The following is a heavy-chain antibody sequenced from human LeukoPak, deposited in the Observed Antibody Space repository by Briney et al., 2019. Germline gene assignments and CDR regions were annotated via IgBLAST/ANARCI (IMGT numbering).Heavy chain of an antibody. CDR2: IYPGDSDT. J-gene: IGHJ6*03. CDR1: EYSFATYW. CDR3: ASTTVTTDYYYYYMDV. Sequence: PGESLKISCQGSEYSFATYWIAWLRQMPGKGLEWMGIIYPGDSDTRYSPSFQGQVTISADKSISTAYLQWSSLKASDTAMYYCASTTVTTDYYYYYMDVWGKGTTVTVSS. D-gene: IGHD4-17*01. V-gene: IGHV5-51*01.